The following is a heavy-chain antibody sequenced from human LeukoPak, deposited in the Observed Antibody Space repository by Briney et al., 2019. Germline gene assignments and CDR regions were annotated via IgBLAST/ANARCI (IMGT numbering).Heavy chain of an antibody. CDR3: ARRAGGYSHPYDY. CDR2: ISSTSSTI. D-gene: IGHD4-23*01. Sequence: GGSLRLSCAASGFTFSSYEMNWVRQAPGKGLEWVSYISSTSSTIYYADSVKGRFTISRDNAKNSLYLQMNSLRAEDTAAYYCARRAGGYSHPYDYWGQGILVTVSS. V-gene: IGHV3-48*03. J-gene: IGHJ4*02. CDR1: GFTFSSYE.